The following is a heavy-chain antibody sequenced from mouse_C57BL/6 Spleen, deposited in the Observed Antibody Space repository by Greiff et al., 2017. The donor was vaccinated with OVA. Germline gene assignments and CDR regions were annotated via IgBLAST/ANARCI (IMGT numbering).Heavy chain of an antibody. V-gene: IGHV3-6*01. D-gene: IGHD2-3*01. CDR2: ISYDGSN. J-gene: IGHJ2*01. Sequence: ESGPGLVKPSQSLSLTCSVTGYSITSGYYWNWIRQFPGNKLEWMGYISYDGSNNYNPSLKNRISITRDTSKNQFFLKLNSVTTEDTATYYCAKNYDGYLFDYWGQGTTLTVSS. CDR1: GYSITSGYY. CDR3: AKNYDGYLFDY.